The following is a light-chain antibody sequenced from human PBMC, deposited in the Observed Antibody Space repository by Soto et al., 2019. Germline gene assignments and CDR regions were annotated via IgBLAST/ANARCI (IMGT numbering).Light chain of an antibody. CDR2: AAS. CDR1: QGLGTN. J-gene: IGKJ4*01. CDR3: QQYNYWPLS. Sequence: EVVMTQSPATLSVSPGERATLSCRASQGLGTNLAWYQQKPGQGPRLLIYAASTRATGVPARFSGSGSVEEFTLNISSLQSEDFAVYYCQQYNYWPLSFGGWTKVEIK. V-gene: IGKV3-15*01.